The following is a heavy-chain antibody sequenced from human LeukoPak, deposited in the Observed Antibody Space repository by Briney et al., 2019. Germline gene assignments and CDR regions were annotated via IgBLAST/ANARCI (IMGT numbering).Heavy chain of an antibody. D-gene: IGHD2-2*01. CDR3: AGDLGYSSSTSCYGMDV. J-gene: IGHJ6*02. V-gene: IGHV4-59*08. Sequence: SETLSLTCTVAGGSISSHYWGWIRQPPGKGLEWIGYIYYIGSTNYNPSLKSRVTISVDTTKKQLSLKLSSVTAADTAVYYCAGDLGYSSSTSCYGMDVWGQGTTVTASS. CDR2: IYYIGST. CDR1: GGSISSHY.